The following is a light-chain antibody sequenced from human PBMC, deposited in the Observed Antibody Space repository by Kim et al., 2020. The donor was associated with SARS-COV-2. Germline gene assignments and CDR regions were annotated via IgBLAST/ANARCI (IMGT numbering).Light chain of an antibody. CDR1: QDIASY. Sequence: DIQMTQSPSSLAASVGDRVTITCRASQDIASYVAWYQQTPGTVPRLLISAASTLQSGVPSRFSVSGSGTEFTLTINGLQPEDFATYYCEKYKNAPRTFGQGTKVDIK. CDR3: EKYKNAPRT. J-gene: IGKJ1*01. CDR2: AAS. V-gene: IGKV1-27*01.